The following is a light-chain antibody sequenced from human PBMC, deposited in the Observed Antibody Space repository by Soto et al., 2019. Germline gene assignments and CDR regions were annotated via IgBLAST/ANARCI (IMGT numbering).Light chain of an antibody. CDR2: WAS. J-gene: IGKJ4*01. V-gene: IGKV4-1*01. Sequence: DIVMTQSPDSLAVSLGERATINCKSSQSVLYSSNNKNYLAWYQQKPGQPPKLLISWASTRESGVPDRFSGSGSGTDFNLTISSLQAEDVAVYYCQQYYSTPLTFGGGTKVEIK. CDR3: QQYYSTPLT. CDR1: QSVLYSSNNKNY.